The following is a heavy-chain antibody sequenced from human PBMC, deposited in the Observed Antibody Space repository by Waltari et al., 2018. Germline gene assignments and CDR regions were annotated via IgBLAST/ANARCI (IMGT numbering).Heavy chain of an antibody. D-gene: IGHD5-12*01. V-gene: IGHV1-69*01. CDR2: ISPIVRTP. CDR1: GGSFSSYA. J-gene: IGHJ4*02. Sequence: QVQLAQSGAEVKKPGSSLKVSCKASGGSFSSYAISWVRQVPGQGLEWMGGISPIVRTPNDAQKFLDRVTITAEESTNTVYMELRSLRPEDTAVYYCARSPGERWLQMFFDYWGQGTLVTVSS. CDR3: ARSPGERWLQMFFDY.